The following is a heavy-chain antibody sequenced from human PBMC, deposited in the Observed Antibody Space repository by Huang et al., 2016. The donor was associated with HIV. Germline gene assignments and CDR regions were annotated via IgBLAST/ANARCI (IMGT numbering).Heavy chain of an antibody. CDR2: INGNGDT. D-gene: IGHD6-19*01. V-gene: IGHV1-3*01. J-gene: IGHJ5*02. CDR3: ARDKEAGTPFFDP. CDR1: GFNFLSYS. Sequence: QVQLVQSGTEVEKPGASVKLSCKPSGFNFLSYSFHLVRQAPGQSLGWMGLINGNGDTKYSEKVQGRVTITSDRSANSVYVDVKRLTYEDTAIYYCARDKEAGTPFFDPWGQGTLVTVSS.